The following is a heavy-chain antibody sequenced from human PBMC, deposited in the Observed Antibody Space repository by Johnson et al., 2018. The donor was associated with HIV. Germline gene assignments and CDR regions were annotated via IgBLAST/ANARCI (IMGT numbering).Heavy chain of an antibody. CDR3: AKDTTFSSSHAFDI. J-gene: IGHJ3*02. CDR2: ISGSGDNT. V-gene: IGHV3-23*04. D-gene: IGHD6-6*01. CDR1: GFTFSSYA. Sequence: VQLVESGGGLVQPGGSLRVSCAASGFTFSSYAMSWVRQAPGKGLEWVSTISGSGDNTYYADSVKGRFTISRDNAKNSLYLQMNSLRAEDTALYYCAKDTTFSSSHAFDIWGQGTMVTVSS.